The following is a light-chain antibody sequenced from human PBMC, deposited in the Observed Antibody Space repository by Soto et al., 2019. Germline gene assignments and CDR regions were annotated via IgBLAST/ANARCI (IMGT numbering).Light chain of an antibody. CDR1: QSVSSN. V-gene: IGKV3-15*01. Sequence: IGMKQSPATLSVSPGERATLSCRASQSVSSNLAWYQQKPGQAPRLLIYGASTRATGIPARFSGSGSGTEFTLTISSLQSEDFAVYYCQQYNNWPHTFGQGTKVDIK. CDR2: GAS. J-gene: IGKJ1*01. CDR3: QQYNNWPHT.